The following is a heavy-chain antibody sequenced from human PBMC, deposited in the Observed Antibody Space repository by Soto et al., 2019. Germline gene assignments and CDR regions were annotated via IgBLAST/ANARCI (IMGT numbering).Heavy chain of an antibody. J-gene: IGHJ6*02. V-gene: IGHV4-34*01. D-gene: IGHD6-19*01. CDR3: ASGAGSGWDYYYYGMDV. CDR1: GGSFSGYY. CDR2: INHSGSI. Sequence: PSETLSLTCGVYGGSFSGYYWSWIRQPPGKGLEWIGEINHSGSIKYNPSLKSRVTISVDTSKNQFSLKLSSVTAAETAVYYCASGAGSGWDYYYYGMDVWGQGTTVTVSS.